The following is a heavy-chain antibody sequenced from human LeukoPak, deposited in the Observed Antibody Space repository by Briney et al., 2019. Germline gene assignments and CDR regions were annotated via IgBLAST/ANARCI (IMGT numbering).Heavy chain of an antibody. V-gene: IGHV1-69*13. CDR1: VGTLSSYA. CDR3: ARRSDGDYGGVY. Sequence: SVKVSCTASVGTLSSYAISWVRQAPGQGLEWMGGITPIFGTANSAQKFQGRVTITADESTTTADMELSSLRSEDTAVYYCARRSDGDYGGVYWGQGTLVTVSS. D-gene: IGHD4-17*01. J-gene: IGHJ4*02. CDR2: ITPIFGTA.